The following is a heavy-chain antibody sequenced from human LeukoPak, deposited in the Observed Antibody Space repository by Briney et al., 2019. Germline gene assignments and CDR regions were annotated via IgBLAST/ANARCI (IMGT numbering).Heavy chain of an antibody. Sequence: ASVKVSYKASGGTFSSYAISWVRQAPGQGLEWMGGIIPIFGTANYAQKFQGRVTITADKSTSTAYMELSSLRSEDTAVYYCARDREQQQLVKLYNWLDPWGQGTLVTVSS. CDR3: ARDREQQQLVKLYNWLDP. CDR1: GGTFSSYA. J-gene: IGHJ5*02. D-gene: IGHD6-13*01. V-gene: IGHV1-69*06. CDR2: IIPIFGTA.